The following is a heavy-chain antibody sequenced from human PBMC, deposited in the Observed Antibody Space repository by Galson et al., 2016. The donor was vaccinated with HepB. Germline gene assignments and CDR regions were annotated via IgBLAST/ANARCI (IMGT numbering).Heavy chain of an antibody. D-gene: IGHD6-13*01. CDR2: IIPMFGST. CDR1: GGTFKSYA. Sequence: SVKVSCKASGGTFKSYAFSWVRQAPGQGLEWMGWIIPMFGSTNYAQKFQGRVTISADESTSTAYRELSSLRSEATAVYYCARGPPALAFDTWGQGTRVTASS. V-gene: IGHV1-69*13. CDR3: ARGPPALAFDT. J-gene: IGHJ4*02.